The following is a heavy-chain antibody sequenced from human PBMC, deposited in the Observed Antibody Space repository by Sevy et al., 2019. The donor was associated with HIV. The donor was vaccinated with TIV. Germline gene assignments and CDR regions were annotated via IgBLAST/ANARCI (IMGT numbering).Heavy chain of an antibody. J-gene: IGHJ4*02. CDR1: GFIFSTSP. Sequence: GGSLRLSCAASGFIFSTSPMHWVRQAPGKGLECVAILSYDDSVENYADSVKGRFTISSDNSKNTLYLQMNSLRTEDTAVYYCAKDDLGSIDYWGQGTLVTVSS. D-gene: IGHD3-10*01. CDR2: LSYDDSVE. V-gene: IGHV3-30-3*02. CDR3: AKDDLGSIDY.